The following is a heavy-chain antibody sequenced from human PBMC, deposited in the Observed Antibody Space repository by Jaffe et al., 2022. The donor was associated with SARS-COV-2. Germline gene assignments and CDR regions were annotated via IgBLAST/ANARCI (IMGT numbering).Heavy chain of an antibody. V-gene: IGHV3-74*01. Sequence: EVQLVESGGGLVQPGGSLRLSCAASGFTFSSYWMHWVRQAPGKGLVWVSRINSDGSSTSYADSVKGRFTISRDNAKNTLYLQMNSLRAEDTAVYYCARDFSYDFWSGYSPYGMDVWGQGTTVTVSS. CDR2: INSDGSST. D-gene: IGHD3-3*01. J-gene: IGHJ6*02. CDR3: ARDFSYDFWSGYSPYGMDV. CDR1: GFTFSSYW.